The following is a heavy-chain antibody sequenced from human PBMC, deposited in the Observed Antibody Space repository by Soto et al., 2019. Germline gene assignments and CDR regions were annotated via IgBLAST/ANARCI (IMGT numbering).Heavy chain of an antibody. CDR2: ISWNSGSI. D-gene: IGHD6-13*01. CDR3: AKDMRKQQLVHGAFDI. CDR1: GFTFDDYA. V-gene: IGHV3-9*01. J-gene: IGHJ3*02. Sequence: EVQLVESGGGLVQPGRSLRLSCAASGFTFDDYAMHWVRQAPGKGLEWVSGISWNSGSIGYADSVKGRFTISRDNAKNSLYLQMNSLRAEDTALYYCAKDMRKQQLVHGAFDIWGQGTMVTVSS.